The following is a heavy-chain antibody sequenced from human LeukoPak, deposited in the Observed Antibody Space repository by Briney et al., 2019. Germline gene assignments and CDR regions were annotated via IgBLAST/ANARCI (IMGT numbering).Heavy chain of an antibody. CDR2: IYTSGST. CDR3: ARLSSGYPYFFDY. CDR1: GGSISSYY. J-gene: IGHJ4*02. Sequence: SETLSLTCTVSGGSISSYYWSWIRQAPGKGLQWIWYIYTSGSTYYNPSLKSRVTISVDTSKNQFSLKLTSVTAADAAVYYCARLSSGYPYFFDYWGQGTQVTVSS. D-gene: IGHD3-22*01. V-gene: IGHV4-4*09.